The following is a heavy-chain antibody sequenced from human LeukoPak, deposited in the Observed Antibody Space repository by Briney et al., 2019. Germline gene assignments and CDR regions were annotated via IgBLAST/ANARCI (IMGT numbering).Heavy chain of an antibody. Sequence: ASVKVSCKASGYTFTGYYMHWVRQAPGQGLEWMGWINPNSGGTNDAQKFQGWVTMTRDTSISTAYMELSRLRSDDTAVYYCARAGTVEMTPLDYWGQGTMVTVSS. CDR3: ARAGTVEMTPLDY. J-gene: IGHJ4*02. V-gene: IGHV1-2*04. CDR2: INPNSGGT. D-gene: IGHD5-24*01. CDR1: GYTFTGYY.